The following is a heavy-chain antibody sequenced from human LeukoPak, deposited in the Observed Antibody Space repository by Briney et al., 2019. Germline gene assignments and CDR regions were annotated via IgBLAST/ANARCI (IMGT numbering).Heavy chain of an antibody. Sequence: SETLSLTCTVYGGSISSGSYYWSWIRQPAGKGLEWIGRIYTRGNTNYSPSLKSRVTISVDKSKNQFSLKLSSVTAADTAVYYCAREDIAAAHSIWGQGTMVTVSS. J-gene: IGHJ3*02. CDR3: AREDIAAAHSI. CDR2: IYTRGNT. CDR1: GGSISSGSYY. D-gene: IGHD6-13*01. V-gene: IGHV4-61*02.